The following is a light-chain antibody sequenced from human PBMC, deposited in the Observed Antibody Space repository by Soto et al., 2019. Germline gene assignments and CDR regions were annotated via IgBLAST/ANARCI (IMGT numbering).Light chain of an antibody. J-gene: IGLJ2*01. CDR2: DVN. V-gene: IGLV2-14*03. Sequence: QSALTQPASVSGSPGQSITISCTGTSSDIGAYNFVSWYQQHPGKAPKLMLYDVNIRPSGVSNRFSGSKSGNTASLTSSGLQAEYEADYYCTSWTTSTTMIFGGEPKGTVL. CDR3: TSWTTSTTMI. CDR1: SSDIGAYNF.